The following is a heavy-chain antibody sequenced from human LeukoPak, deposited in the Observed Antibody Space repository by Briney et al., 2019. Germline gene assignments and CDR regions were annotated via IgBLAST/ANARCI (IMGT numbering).Heavy chain of an antibody. Sequence: GGSLRLSCAASGFTFSNAWMSWVRQAPGKGLEWVGRIKSKGNGGITDFAAPVKGRFTISRDDSKNTLFLQMNSLKTEDTAMYYCTTDDPINKSWGQGTLVTVSS. CDR2: IKSKGNGGIT. J-gene: IGHJ4*02. V-gene: IGHV3-15*01. CDR1: GFTFSNAW. CDR3: TTDDPINKS.